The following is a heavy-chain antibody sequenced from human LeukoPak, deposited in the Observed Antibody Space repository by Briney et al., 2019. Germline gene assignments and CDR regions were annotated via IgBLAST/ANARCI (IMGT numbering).Heavy chain of an antibody. CDR2: MHPTGGST. CDR1: GRSFSTYA. J-gene: IGHJ5*02. CDR3: ARDDFDTAMVYNYFDP. Sequence: ASVKVSCKASGRSFSTYAISWVRQAPGQGLEWMGVMHPTGGSTNYAQRSEGRVTMTRDTSTSTVYMELRSLTSEDTAVYYCARDDFDTAMVYNYFDPWGQGTLVTVSS. V-gene: IGHV1-46*01. D-gene: IGHD5-18*01.